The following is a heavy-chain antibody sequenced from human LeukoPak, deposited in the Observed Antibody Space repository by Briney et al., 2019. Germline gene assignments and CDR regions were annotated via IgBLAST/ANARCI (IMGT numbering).Heavy chain of an antibody. Sequence: GGSLRLSCAASGFTFSDYYMSWIRQAPGKGLEWVSYISSSSSYTNYADSVKGRFTISRDNAKNSLYLQMNSLRAEDTAVYYCGSYYYDSSVYNNWSDPGGQGTLVTVSS. J-gene: IGHJ5*02. CDR3: GSYYYDSSVYNNWSDP. V-gene: IGHV3-11*06. CDR1: GFTFSDYY. CDR2: ISSSSSYT. D-gene: IGHD3-22*01.